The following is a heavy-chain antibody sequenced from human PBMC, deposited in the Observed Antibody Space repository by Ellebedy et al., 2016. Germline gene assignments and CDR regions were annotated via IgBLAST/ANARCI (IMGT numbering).Heavy chain of an antibody. CDR2: IYFTGSA. J-gene: IGHJ4*02. D-gene: IGHD3-10*01. CDR3: ARVPITMVRGIVSYYFDY. V-gene: IGHV4-39*07. Sequence: SETLSLXXTVSGASITSNDDYWGWVRQTPGKGLEWLGSIYFTGSAYYNPSLKSRVTISLDTSKNQFSLKVSSVTAADTAVYYCARVPITMVRGIVSYYFDYWGQGTLVTVSS. CDR1: GASITSNDDY.